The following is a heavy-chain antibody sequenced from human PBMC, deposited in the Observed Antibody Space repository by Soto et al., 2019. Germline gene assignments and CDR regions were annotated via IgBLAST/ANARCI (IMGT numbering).Heavy chain of an antibody. J-gene: IGHJ4*02. CDR2: ISNNGGTT. V-gene: IGHV3-64*01. Sequence: EVQLAESGGGMVQPGGSLRLSCVASGFTFSSYDMHWVRQAPGKGLEYVSSISNNGGTTYYGNSVKGRFTISRDKSKNTLYLHMGSLGAEDMAVYYCVRRVSGNYDYWGQGTLVTVSS. D-gene: IGHD1-7*01. CDR1: GFTFSSYD. CDR3: VRRVSGNYDY.